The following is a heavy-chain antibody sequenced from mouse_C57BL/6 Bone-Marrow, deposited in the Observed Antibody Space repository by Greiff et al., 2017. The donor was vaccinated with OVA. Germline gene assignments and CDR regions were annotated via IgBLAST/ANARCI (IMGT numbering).Heavy chain of an antibody. Sequence: EVMLVESGGGLVKPGGSLKLSCAASGFTFSDYGMHWVRQAPEKGLEWVAYISSGSSTIYYADTVKGRFTISRDNAKTTLFLQMTSLRSEDTAMYYCARDYGSSYEYFDVWGTGTTVTVSS. J-gene: IGHJ1*03. CDR3: ARDYGSSYEYFDV. D-gene: IGHD1-1*01. CDR1: GFTFSDYG. V-gene: IGHV5-17*01. CDR2: ISSGSSTI.